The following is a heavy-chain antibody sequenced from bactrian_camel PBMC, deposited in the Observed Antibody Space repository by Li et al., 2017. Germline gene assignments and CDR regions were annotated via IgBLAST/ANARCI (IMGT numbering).Heavy chain of an antibody. J-gene: IGHJ6*01. Sequence: HVQLVESGGDSVQAGGSLRLSCADSEYRETVCMGWFRQAPGKEREGVARIATGSGNTYYADSVKGRFTISQDNAKNTVYLQMNSLKSEDTAMYYCAARGPYCYTKLSVRDFTYWGQGTQVTVS. D-gene: IGHD2*01. CDR3: AARGPYCYTKLSVRDFTY. CDR1: EYRETVC. CDR2: IATGSGNT. V-gene: IGHV3S63*01.